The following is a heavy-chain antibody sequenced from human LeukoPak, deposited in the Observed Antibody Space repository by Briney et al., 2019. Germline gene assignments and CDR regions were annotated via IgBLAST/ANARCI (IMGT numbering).Heavy chain of an antibody. D-gene: IGHD6-19*01. CDR1: GGTFSSYA. V-gene: IGHV1-69*13. J-gene: IGHJ4*02. CDR2: IIPIFGTA. Sequence: SVKVSCKASGGTFSSYAISWVRQAPGQGLEWMGGIIPIFGTANYAQKFQGRVTITADESTSTAYMELRSLRSDDTAVYYCARVGSGWSPLGYWGQGTLVTVSS. CDR3: ARVGSGWSPLGY.